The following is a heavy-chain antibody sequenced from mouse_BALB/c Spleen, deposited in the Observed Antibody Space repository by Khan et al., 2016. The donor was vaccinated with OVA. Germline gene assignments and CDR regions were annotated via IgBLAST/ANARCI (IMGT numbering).Heavy chain of an antibody. CDR3: SSHRGALDY. CDR1: GYTFTSYY. CDR2: IYPGNVNT. V-gene: IGHV1S56*01. J-gene: IGHJ4*01. Sequence: QVQLQQSGPELVKPGASVRISCKASGYTFTSYYIHWVKQRPGQGLEWIGWIYPGNVNTKYNDNFKGKATLTADKSSTTAYMQLNSLTSEDSALYIYSSHRGALDYWGQGTSVTVSS.